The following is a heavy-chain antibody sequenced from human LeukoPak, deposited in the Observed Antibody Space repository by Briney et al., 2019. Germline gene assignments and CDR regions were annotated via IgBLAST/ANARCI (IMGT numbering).Heavy chain of an antibody. CDR3: ARCPRWGTPDY. V-gene: IGHV3-30*03. Sequence: GGSLRLSCAASGFIFRNYGIHWVRQAPGKGLEWVALISYDGSKTYYGDSVKGRFTISRDNAKNSLYLQMNSLRAEDTAVYYCARCPRWGTPDYWGQGTLVTVSS. J-gene: IGHJ4*02. CDR2: ISYDGSKT. CDR1: GFIFRNYG. D-gene: IGHD3-16*01.